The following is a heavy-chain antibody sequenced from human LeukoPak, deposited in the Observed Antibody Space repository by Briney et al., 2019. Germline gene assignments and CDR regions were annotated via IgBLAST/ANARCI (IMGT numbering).Heavy chain of an antibody. CDR2: ISSSSSYI. D-gene: IGHD3-10*01. J-gene: IGHJ4*02. V-gene: IGHV3-21*01. CDR1: GFTFSSYS. CDR3: ARDLIQITMVRGVTFDY. Sequence: KPGGSLRLSCAASGFTFSSYSMNWVRQAPGKGLEWVSSISSSSSYIYYADSVKGRFTISRDNAKNSLYLQMNSLRAEDAAAYYCARDLIQITMVRGVTFDYWGQGTLVTVSS.